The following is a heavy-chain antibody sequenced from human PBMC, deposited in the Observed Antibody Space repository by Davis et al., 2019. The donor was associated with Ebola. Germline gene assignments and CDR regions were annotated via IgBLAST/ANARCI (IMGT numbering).Heavy chain of an antibody. D-gene: IGHD6-19*01. V-gene: IGHV4-34*01. J-gene: IGHJ4*02. CDR1: GASFSGYY. CDR3: TRTTRDSGWFIDF. CDR2: INHSGST. Sequence: SETLSPTCAVHGASFSGYYWSWIRQPPGKGLEWIGEINHSGSTNYNPSLKSRVTISADTSKNQFSLKLNSVTAADTAVYYCTRTTRDSGWFIDFWGRGTLVTVSS.